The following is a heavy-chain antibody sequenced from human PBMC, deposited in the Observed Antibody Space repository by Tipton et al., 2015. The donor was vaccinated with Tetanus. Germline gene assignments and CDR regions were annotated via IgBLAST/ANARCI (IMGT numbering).Heavy chain of an antibody. D-gene: IGHD2-8*01. V-gene: IGHV5-51*01. CDR3: ARSVGFCASSTCSIFAC. CDR2: IYPGDSDT. Sequence: VQLVQSGAEVKKPGESLTISCKASGFTLTNYWIGWVRQMPGKGLEWMGIIYPGDSDTRYSPPFQGQVTISVDKSSSIAYLHWSSLKASDTAMYFCARSVGFCASSTCSIFACWGQGTLVTVSS. J-gene: IGHJ4*02. CDR1: GFTLTNYW.